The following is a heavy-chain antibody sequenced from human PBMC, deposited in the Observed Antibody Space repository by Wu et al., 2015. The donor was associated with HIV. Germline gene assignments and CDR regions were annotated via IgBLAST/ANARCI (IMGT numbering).Heavy chain of an antibody. D-gene: IGHD6-19*01. CDR2: MNPRSGNT. CDR1: GYTFSSYD. CDR3: ARQRAYTSGWYIFDY. Sequence: QVQLVQSGAEVKKPGASVKVSCKASGYTFSSYDINWVRQATGQGLEWMGWMNPRSGNTGYAQKFQGRVTMTRDTSISTAYMEVSSLRSEDTAVYYCARQRAYTSGWYIFDYWGQGTLVTVSS. J-gene: IGHJ4*02. V-gene: IGHV1-8*01.